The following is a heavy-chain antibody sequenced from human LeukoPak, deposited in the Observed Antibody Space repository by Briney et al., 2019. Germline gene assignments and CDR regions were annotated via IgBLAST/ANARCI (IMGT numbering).Heavy chain of an antibody. V-gene: IGHV3-23*01. CDR1: GFTFSTYA. CDR2: IRGSGGTT. Sequence: PGGSLRLSCAASGFTFSTYAMSWVRQAPGKGLEWVSAIRGSGGTTYYGDSVKGRFTISRDNSKNTLYMQMNSLRAEDTAVYYCARGPLFHGNNYGYFDYWGQGTLVTVSS. J-gene: IGHJ4*02. D-gene: IGHD5-24*01. CDR3: ARGPLFHGNNYGYFDY.